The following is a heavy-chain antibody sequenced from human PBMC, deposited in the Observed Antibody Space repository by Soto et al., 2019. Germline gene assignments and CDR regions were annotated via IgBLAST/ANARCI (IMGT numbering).Heavy chain of an antibody. V-gene: IGHV1-2*04. D-gene: IGHD1-26*01. J-gene: IGHJ4*02. CDR3: ARAVGATPAYKYYFGY. CDR1: GYTFTGYY. CDR2: INPNSGGT. Sequence: ASVKVSCKASGYTFTGYYMHWVRQAPGQGLEWMGWINPNSGGTNYAQKFQGWVTMTRDTSISTAYMELSRLRSDDTAVYYCARAVGATPAYKYYFGYWGQGTLVTVSS.